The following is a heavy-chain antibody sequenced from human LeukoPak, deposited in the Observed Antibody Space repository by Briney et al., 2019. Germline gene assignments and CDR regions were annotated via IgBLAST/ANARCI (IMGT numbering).Heavy chain of an antibody. CDR3: ARDAYYYDSSGYYFADHAFDI. CDR2: IYYSGST. Sequence: SETLSLTCTVSGGSNSSYYWSWIRQPPGKGLEWIGYIYYSGSTNYNPSLKSRVTISVDTSKNQFSLKLSSVTAADTAVYYCARDAYYYDSSGYYFADHAFDIWGQGTMVTVSS. CDR1: GGSNSSYY. V-gene: IGHV4-59*01. D-gene: IGHD3-22*01. J-gene: IGHJ3*02.